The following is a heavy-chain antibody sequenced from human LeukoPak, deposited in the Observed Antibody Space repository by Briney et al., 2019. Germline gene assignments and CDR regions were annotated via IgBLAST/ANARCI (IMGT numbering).Heavy chain of an antibody. V-gene: IGHV4-39*01. CDR2: IYYSGST. CDR3: ASRTSPPDAFDI. J-gene: IGHJ3*02. D-gene: IGHD1-14*01. Sequence: PSETLSLTCTVSGGSISSSGYYWGWLRQPPGKGLEWIGSIYYSGSTYYKPSLKRRVTISRNTSKNQFSLNLYSVTAADTAVYYCASRTSPPDAFDIWGQGTAVTVSS. CDR1: GGSISSSGYY.